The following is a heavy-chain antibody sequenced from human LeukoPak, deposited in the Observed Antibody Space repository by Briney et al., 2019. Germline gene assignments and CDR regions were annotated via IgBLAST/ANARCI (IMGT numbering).Heavy chain of an antibody. CDR3: ASGISASRHLDF. Sequence: QTGGSLRLSCAPPVYTLFSSWMSWVRQAPGEGREGVANIKQDGSEKYYMDSVKGRFTISRDNTTNSLYLQKNRDRAEDTAPYYYASGISASRHLDFRGQGTLVPV. J-gene: IGHJ4*02. V-gene: IGHV3-7*01. CDR2: IKQDGSEK. CDR1: VYTLFSSW. D-gene: IGHD2-2*01.